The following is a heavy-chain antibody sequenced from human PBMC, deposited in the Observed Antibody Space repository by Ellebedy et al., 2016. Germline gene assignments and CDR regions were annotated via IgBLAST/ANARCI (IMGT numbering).Heavy chain of an antibody. CDR2: INSDGSST. Sequence: GESLKISXAASGFTFSSYWMHWVRQAPGKGLVWVSRINSDGSSTSYADSVKGRFTISRDNAKNTLYLQMNSLRAEDTAVYYCARDGEIGYGDYEGYYYYMDVWGKGTTVTVSS. CDR3: ARDGEIGYGDYEGYYYYMDV. CDR1: GFTFSSYW. D-gene: IGHD4-17*01. V-gene: IGHV3-74*01. J-gene: IGHJ6*03.